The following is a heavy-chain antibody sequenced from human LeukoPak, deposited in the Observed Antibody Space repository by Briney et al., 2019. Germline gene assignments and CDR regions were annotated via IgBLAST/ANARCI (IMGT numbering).Heavy chain of an antibody. CDR3: AKDPGYSSGWFDY. J-gene: IGHJ4*02. V-gene: IGHV3-23*01. CDR2: ISGSGGST. D-gene: IGHD6-19*01. CDR1: GFTFSSYA. Sequence: GALRLSCAASGFTFSSYAMSWARPAPGKGLEWVSAISGSGGSTYYADSVKGRFTISRDNSKNTLYLQMNSLRAEDTAVYYCAKDPGYSSGWFDYWGQGTLVTVSS.